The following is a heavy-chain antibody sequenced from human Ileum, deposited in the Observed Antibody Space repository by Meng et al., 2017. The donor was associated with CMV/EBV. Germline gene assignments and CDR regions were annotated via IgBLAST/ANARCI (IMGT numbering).Heavy chain of an antibody. CDR3: ARGNGNYFF. Sequence: LTCTVSGDSISSMSYFWAWIRQPPGKGLEWIGSIYYSGRTYYSPSLTSRLTISKDTSKSQFSLKLSSVTAADTAVYYCARGNGNYFFWGQGTLVTVSS. J-gene: IGHJ4*02. CDR1: GDSISSMSYF. CDR2: IYYSGRT. D-gene: IGHD2/OR15-2a*01. V-gene: IGHV4-39*07.